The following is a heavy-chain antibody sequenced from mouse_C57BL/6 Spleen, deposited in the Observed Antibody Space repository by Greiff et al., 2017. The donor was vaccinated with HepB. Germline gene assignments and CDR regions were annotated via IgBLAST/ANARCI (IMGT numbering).Heavy chain of an antibody. CDR3: ARRGDGYDAMDY. V-gene: IGHV1-69*01. Sequence: VQLQQSGAELVMPGASVKLSCKASGYTFTSYWMHWVKQRPGQGLEWIGEIDPSDSYTNYNQKFKGKSTLTVDKSSSTAYMQLSSLTSEDSAVYYCARRGDGYDAMDYWGQGTSVTVSS. CDR1: GYTFTSYW. D-gene: IGHD2-3*01. J-gene: IGHJ4*01. CDR2: IDPSDSYT.